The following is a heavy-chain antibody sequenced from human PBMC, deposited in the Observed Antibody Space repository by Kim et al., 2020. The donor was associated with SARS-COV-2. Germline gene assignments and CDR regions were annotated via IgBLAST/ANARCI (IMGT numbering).Heavy chain of an antibody. V-gene: IGHV1-18*01. J-gene: IGHJ6*02. CDR3: ARDTVTTFSYYYYGMDV. CDR2: ISAYNGNT. D-gene: IGHD4-4*01. CDR1: GYTFTSYG. Sequence: ASVKVSCKASGYTFTSYGISWVRQAPGQGLEWMGWISAYNGNTNYAQKLQGRVTMTTDTSTSTAYMELRSLRSDDTAVYYCARDTVTTFSYYYYGMDVWGQGTTVTVSS.